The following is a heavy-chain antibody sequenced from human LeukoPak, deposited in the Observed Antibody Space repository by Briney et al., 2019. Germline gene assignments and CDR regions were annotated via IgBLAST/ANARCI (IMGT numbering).Heavy chain of an antibody. D-gene: IGHD4-17*01. J-gene: IGHJ4*02. V-gene: IGHV4-59*01. Sequence: PSETLSLTCTVSGGSISSYYWSWIRQPPGKGLEWIGYIYYSGSTNYNPSLKSRGTISVDTSKNQFSLKLSSVTAADTAVYYCARDDYGDYGGFDYWGQGTLVTVSS. CDR2: IYYSGST. CDR3: ARDDYGDYGGFDY. CDR1: GGSISSYY.